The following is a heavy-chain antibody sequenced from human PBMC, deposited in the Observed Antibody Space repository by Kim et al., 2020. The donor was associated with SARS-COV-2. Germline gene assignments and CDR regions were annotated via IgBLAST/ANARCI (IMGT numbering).Heavy chain of an antibody. Sequence: GGSLRLSCAASGFSFRSFVMHWVRQAPGKGLEWLAGISNDEQNKYYADSVKGRFTVSRDNSKSTLYLHMNSLFYEDTAIYYCAKDTYYYRSVRYFYYWGHGTLVTVSS. CDR2: ISNDEQNK. J-gene: IGHJ4*01. CDR3: AKDTYYYRSVRYFYY. CDR1: GFSFRSFV. D-gene: IGHD3-10*01. V-gene: IGHV3-30*18.